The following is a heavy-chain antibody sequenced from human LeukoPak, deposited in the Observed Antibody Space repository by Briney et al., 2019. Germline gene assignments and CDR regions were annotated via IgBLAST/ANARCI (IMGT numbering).Heavy chain of an antibody. CDR3: ASGYSSSWATFDY. J-gene: IGHJ4*02. CDR1: GFTFDDYA. D-gene: IGHD6-13*01. V-gene: IGHV3-9*01. Sequence: PGRSLRLSCAASGFTFDDYAMHWVRQAPGKGLEWVSGISWNSGSIGYVDSVKGRFTISRDNAKNSLYLQMNSLRADDTAVYYCASGYSSSWATFDYWGQGTLVTVSS. CDR2: ISWNSGSI.